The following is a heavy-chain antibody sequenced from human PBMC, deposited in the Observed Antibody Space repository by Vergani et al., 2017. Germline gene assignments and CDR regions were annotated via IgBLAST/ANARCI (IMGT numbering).Heavy chain of an antibody. D-gene: IGHD1-1*01. J-gene: IGHJ4*02. CDR2: IYPADSDP. V-gene: IGHV5-51*01. CDR1: EYSFGNYW. CDR3: ARHTTYTDS. Sequence: EVELVQSGPEMRKPGECLKISCKGSEYSFGNYWIGWVRQMPGKGLEWMGIIYPADSDPRYTPSFQGQVTISADKSLSTAFLQWDSLKASDTALYYCARHTTYTDSWGQGTLVTVSS.